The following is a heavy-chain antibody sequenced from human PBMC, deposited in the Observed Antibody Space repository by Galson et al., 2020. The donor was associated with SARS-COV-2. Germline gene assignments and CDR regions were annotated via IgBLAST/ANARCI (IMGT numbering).Heavy chain of an antibody. CDR3: AKATLVTLDWGAPWLVLLGGMDV. J-gene: IGHJ6*02. CDR2: ISGSGGST. D-gene: IGHD6-19*01. CDR1: GFTFSSYA. V-gene: IGHV3-23*01. Sequence: GGSLRLSCAASGFTFSSYAMSWVRQAPGKGLEWVSAISGSGGSTYYADSVKGRFTISRDNSKNTLYLQMNSLRAEDTAVYYCAKATLVTLDWGAPWLVLLGGMDVWGQGTTVTVSS.